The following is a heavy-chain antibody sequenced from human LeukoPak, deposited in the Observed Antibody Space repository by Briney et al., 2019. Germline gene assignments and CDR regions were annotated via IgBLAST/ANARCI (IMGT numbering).Heavy chain of an antibody. CDR1: GGSFSGYY. Sequence: SETLSLTCTVYGGSFSGYYWSWIRQPPGKGLEWIGYIYYSGSTNYNPSLKSRVTISVDTSKNQFSLKLSSVTAADTAVYYCARVIRGEYNWFDPWGQGTLVTVSS. V-gene: IGHV4-59*01. J-gene: IGHJ5*02. CDR3: ARVIRGEYNWFDP. CDR2: IYYSGST. D-gene: IGHD3-16*01.